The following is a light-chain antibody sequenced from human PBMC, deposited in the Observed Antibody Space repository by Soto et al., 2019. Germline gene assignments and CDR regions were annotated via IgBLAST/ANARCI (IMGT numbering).Light chain of an antibody. CDR3: QQYNNWPRGT. J-gene: IGKJ1*01. CDR1: QSVSIN. Sequence: EMVMTQSPATLSVSPGERATLSCRASQSVSINFAWYQQKTGQAPRLLIYGGSTRPTGIPLRFSGSGSGTAFSLTISSLQSEDSGVYYCQQYNNWPRGTFGQGTKVEIK. CDR2: GGS. V-gene: IGKV3-15*01.